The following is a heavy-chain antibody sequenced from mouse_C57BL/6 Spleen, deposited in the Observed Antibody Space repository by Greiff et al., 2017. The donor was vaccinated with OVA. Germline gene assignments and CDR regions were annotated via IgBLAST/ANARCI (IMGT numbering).Heavy chain of an antibody. D-gene: IGHD2-4*01. J-gene: IGHJ3*01. CDR3: GRDDYDGIAWFAY. V-gene: IGHV1-81*01. Sequence: QVQLQQSGAELARPGASVKLSCKASGYTFTSYGISWVKQRTGQGLEWIGEIYPRSGNTYYNEKFKGKATLTADKSSSTAYMELRSLTSEDSAVYFCGRDDYDGIAWFAYWGQGTLVTVSA. CDR1: GYTFTSYG. CDR2: IYPRSGNT.